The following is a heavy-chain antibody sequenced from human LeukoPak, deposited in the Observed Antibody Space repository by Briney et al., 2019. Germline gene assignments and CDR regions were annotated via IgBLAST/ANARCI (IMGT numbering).Heavy chain of an antibody. D-gene: IGHD2-2*01. CDR1: GGTFSSYA. J-gene: IGHJ4*02. V-gene: IGHV1-69*04. CDR3: ARNVVVPAATSSFDY. CDR2: IIPILGIA. Sequence: SVKVSCKASGGTFSSYAISWVRQAPGQGLEWMGRIIPILGIANYAQKFQGRVTITADKSTSTAYMELSSLRSEDTAVYYCARNVVVPAATSSFDYWGQGTLVTVSS.